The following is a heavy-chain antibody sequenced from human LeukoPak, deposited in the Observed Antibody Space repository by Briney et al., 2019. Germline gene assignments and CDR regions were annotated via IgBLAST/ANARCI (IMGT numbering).Heavy chain of an antibody. J-gene: IGHJ6*02. D-gene: IGHD6-19*01. CDR3: ARVDECSSGWYPRDYYYGMDV. CDR2: ISAYNGNT. CDR1: GYTFTSYG. Sequence: ASVKVSCKASGYTFTSYGISWVRQAPGQGLEWMGWISAYNGNTNYAQKLQGRVTMTTDTSTSTAYMELRSLRSDDTAVYYCARVDECSSGWYPRDYYYGMDVWGQGTTVTVSS. V-gene: IGHV1-18*01.